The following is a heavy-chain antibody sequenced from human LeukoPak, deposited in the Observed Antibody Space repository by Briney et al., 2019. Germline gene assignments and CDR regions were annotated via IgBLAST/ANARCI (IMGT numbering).Heavy chain of an antibody. CDR2: MNPNCGST. J-gene: IGHJ4*02. Sequence: ASVKVSCKASGYTFTSYDINWVRQATGQGLEWMGWMNPNCGSTGYAQKFQGRVTMTRNTSISTAYMKLSSLRSEDMAVYYCARGDFGSSWYHYWGQGTLVTVSS. CDR3: ARGDFGSSWYHY. CDR1: GYTFTSYD. V-gene: IGHV1-8*01. D-gene: IGHD6-13*01.